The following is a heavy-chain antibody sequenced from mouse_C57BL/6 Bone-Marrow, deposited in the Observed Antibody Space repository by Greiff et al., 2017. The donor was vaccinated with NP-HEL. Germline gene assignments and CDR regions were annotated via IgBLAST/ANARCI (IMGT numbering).Heavy chain of an antibody. CDR1: GYTFTSYW. CDR3: ARGEKTGLFAY. CDR2: IHPNSGST. D-gene: IGHD4-1*01. V-gene: IGHV1-64*01. J-gene: IGHJ3*01. Sequence: QVQLQQPGAELVKPGASVKLSCKASGYTFTSYWMHWVKQRPGQGLEWIGMIHPNSGSTNYNEKFKSKATLTVDKSSSTAYTQLSSLTSEDSAVYYCARGEKTGLFAYWGQGTLVTVSA.